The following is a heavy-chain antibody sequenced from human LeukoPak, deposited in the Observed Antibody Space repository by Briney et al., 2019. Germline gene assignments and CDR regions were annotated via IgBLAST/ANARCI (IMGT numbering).Heavy chain of an antibody. CDR1: GFIFNNYA. D-gene: IGHD6-19*01. Sequence: GGSLRLSCAGSGFIFNNYAMHWVRQPPGRGLEWVSGISWNSGSIDYADSVKGRFTISRDNAKNSPYLQMNSLRVEDTAFYYCAKDNRRHYTSGPNPDSLHWGQGALVTVSS. CDR3: AKDNRRHYTSGPNPDSLH. CDR2: ISWNSGSI. V-gene: IGHV3-9*01. J-gene: IGHJ4*02.